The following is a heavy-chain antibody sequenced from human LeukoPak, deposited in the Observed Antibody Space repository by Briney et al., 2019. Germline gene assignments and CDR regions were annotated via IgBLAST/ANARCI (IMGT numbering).Heavy chain of an antibody. V-gene: IGHV5-51*01. CDR1: GYMFTKYW. CDR3: ARHMGQFLWGGWFDP. D-gene: IGHD2-21*01. Sequence: GESLKISCKGSGYMFTKYWIGWVRQMPGKGLKWMGIIYPGDSDTRYCPSFQGQVTISANKSISTAYLQWSSLKASDTAMYYCARHMGQFLWGGWFDPWGEGSVVTVSS. CDR2: IYPGDSDT. J-gene: IGHJ5*02.